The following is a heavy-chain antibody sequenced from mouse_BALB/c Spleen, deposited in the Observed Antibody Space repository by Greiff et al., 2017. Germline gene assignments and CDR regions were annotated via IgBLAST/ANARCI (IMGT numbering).Heavy chain of an antibody. Sequence: EVQVVESGGGLVKPGGSLKLSCAASGFAFTSYDMYWVRQTPGKSLEWVAYISSGGGSTYYPDTVTGRFTISRDTAKNPLYLQMSSLKSEDTAMYYCARHDDYDYAMDYWGQGTSVTVSS. CDR2: ISSGGGST. D-gene: IGHD2-4*01. V-gene: IGHV5-12-1*01. CDR1: GFAFTSYD. J-gene: IGHJ4*01. CDR3: ARHDDYDYAMDY.